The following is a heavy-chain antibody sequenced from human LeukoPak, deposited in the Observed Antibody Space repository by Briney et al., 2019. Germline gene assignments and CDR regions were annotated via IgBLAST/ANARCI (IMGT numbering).Heavy chain of an antibody. CDR1: GVSISSGGYS. J-gene: IGHJ3*02. CDR2: IYHSGST. CDR3: ARTSIAARRANAFDI. Sequence: SETLSLTCAVSGVSISSGGYSWSWIRQPPGKGLEWIGYIYHSGSTYYNPSLKSRVTISVDRSKNQFTLKLSSVTAADTAVYYCARTSIAARRANAFDIWGQGTMVTVSS. V-gene: IGHV4-30-2*01. D-gene: IGHD6-6*01.